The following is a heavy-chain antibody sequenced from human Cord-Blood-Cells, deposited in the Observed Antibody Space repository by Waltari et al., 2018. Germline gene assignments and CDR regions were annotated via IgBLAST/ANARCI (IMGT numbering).Heavy chain of an antibody. CDR3: ARGGGHSGYDYDY. J-gene: IGHJ4*02. D-gene: IGHD5-12*01. V-gene: IGHV4-38-2*02. Sequence: QVQLQESGPGLVKPSETLSLTCTVSGYSISSGYYWGWIRQPPGKGLEWIGSIYHSGSTYYNPALRRRVTIAVDTSKNQCSLKLSSGTAAATAVYYCARGGGHSGYDYDYWGQGTLVTVSS. CDR2: IYHSGST. CDR1: GYSISSGYY.